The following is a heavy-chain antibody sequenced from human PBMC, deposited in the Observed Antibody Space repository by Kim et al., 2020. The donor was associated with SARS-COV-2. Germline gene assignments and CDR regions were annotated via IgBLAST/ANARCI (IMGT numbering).Heavy chain of an antibody. CDR1: GGSFSGYY. CDR2: INHSGST. V-gene: IGHV4-34*01. D-gene: IGHD3-9*01. CDR3: ARVQSQTYYDILTGYYRSRLYYYYGMDV. J-gene: IGHJ6*02. Sequence: SETLSLTCAVYGGSFSGYYWSWIRQPPGKGLEWIGEINHSGSTNYNPSLKSRVTISVDTSKNQFSLKLSSVTAADTAVYYCARVQSQTYYDILTGYYRSRLYYYYGMDVWGQGTTVTVSS.